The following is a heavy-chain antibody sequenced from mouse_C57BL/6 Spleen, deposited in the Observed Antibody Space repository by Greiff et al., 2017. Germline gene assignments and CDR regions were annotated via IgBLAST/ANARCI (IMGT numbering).Heavy chain of an antibody. CDR3: VRQGTLLEGSFDY. V-gene: IGHV10-1*01. D-gene: IGHD2-1*01. CDR2: IRSKSNNYAT. CDR1: GFSFNTYA. J-gene: IGHJ2*01. Sequence: DVMLVESGGGLVQPKGSLKLSCAASGFSFNTYAMNWVRQAPGKGLEWVARIRSKSNNYATYYADSVKDRFTISRDDSESMLYLQMNNLKTEDTAMYYCVRQGTLLEGSFDYWGQGTTLTVSS.